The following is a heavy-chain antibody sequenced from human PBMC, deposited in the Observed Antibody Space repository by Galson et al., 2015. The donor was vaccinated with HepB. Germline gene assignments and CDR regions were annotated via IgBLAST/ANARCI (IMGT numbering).Heavy chain of an antibody. V-gene: IGHV1-18*01. CDR2: ISAYNSST. CDR1: GGTFSSYT. J-gene: IGHJ5*02. CDR3: ARGALVAVVNANLNNWFDP. Sequence: VKVSCKASGGTFSSYTISWVRQAPGQGLEWMGWISAYNSSTNYAQKFQGRVTMTTETSTTTAYLELRSLRSDDTAVYYCARGALVAVVNANLNNWFDPWGQGTLVTVSS. D-gene: IGHD2-8*02.